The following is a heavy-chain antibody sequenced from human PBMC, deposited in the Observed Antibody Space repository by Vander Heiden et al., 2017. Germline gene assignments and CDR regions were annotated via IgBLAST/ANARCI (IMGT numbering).Heavy chain of an antibody. Sequence: EVQLVESGGGLVKPGGSLSLSCAASGFTFRSHGLNWVRQAPGKGLEWVSSISSSSSYIYYADSVKGRFTISRDNAKNSLYLQMNSLRAEDTAVYYCARPRGNFGPKVYWYFDLWGRGTLVTVSS. CDR2: ISSSSSYI. D-gene: IGHD1-26*01. CDR3: ARPRGNFGPKVYWYFDL. J-gene: IGHJ2*01. CDR1: GFTFRSHG. V-gene: IGHV3-21*01.